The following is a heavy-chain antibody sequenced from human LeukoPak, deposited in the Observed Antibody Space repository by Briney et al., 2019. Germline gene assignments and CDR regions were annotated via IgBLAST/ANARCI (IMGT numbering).Heavy chain of an antibody. Sequence: PGRSLRLSCAASGFTFSSYGMHWVRQAPGKGLEWVAVIWYDGSNKYYADSVKGRFTISRDNSKNTLYLQMNSLRAEDTAVYYCARDQKGVRRGLPYFLGYWGQGTLVTVSS. CDR3: ARDQKGVRRGLPYFLGY. V-gene: IGHV3-33*01. D-gene: IGHD2/OR15-2a*01. CDR2: IWYDGSNK. CDR1: GFTFSSYG. J-gene: IGHJ4*02.